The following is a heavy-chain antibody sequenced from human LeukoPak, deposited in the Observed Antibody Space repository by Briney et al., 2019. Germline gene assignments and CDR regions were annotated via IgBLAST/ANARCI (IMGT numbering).Heavy chain of an antibody. CDR3: ARYRGYGMDV. CDR1: GFTFSSFG. D-gene: IGHD1-26*01. V-gene: IGHV3-23*01. CDR2: ITGSGETT. Sequence: GESLRLSCAASGFTFSSFGMNWVRQDPGKGLEWFSSITGSGETTHYADSVKGRFTISRDNSKNTLFLQMNSLRAEDTAVYYCARYRGYGMDVWGQGTTVTVSS. J-gene: IGHJ6*02.